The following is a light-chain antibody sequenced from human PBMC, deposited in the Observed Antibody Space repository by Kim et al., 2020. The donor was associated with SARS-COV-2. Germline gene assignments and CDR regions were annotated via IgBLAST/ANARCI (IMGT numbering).Light chain of an antibody. J-gene: IGKJ3*01. CDR2: AAS. CDR1: QAINY. CDR3: QQYGNFPLT. V-gene: IGKV1-16*01. Sequence: SASVGDRVTITGRARQAINYLAWFQNKPGKAPKSLIYAASSLQSGVPSRFSGSGSGTDFTLTISSLQPEDFATYYCQQYGNFPLTFGPGTRVDIK.